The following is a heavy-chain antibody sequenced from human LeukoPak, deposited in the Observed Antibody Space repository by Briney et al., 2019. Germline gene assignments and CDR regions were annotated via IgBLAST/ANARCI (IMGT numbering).Heavy chain of an antibody. CDR2: INHSGSA. V-gene: IGHV4-34*01. CDR3: ARLSRRSAFDI. Sequence: SETLSLTCAVYGGSFSGYYWSWIRQPPGKGLEWIGEINHSGSANYNPSLKSRVTISVDTSKNQFSLKLSSVTAADTAVYYCARLSRRSAFDIWGQGTMVTVSS. D-gene: IGHD1-26*01. J-gene: IGHJ3*02. CDR1: GGSFSGYY.